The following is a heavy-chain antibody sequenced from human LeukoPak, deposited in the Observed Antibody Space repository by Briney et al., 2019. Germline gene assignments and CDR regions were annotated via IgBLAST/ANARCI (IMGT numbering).Heavy chain of an antibody. J-gene: IGHJ4*02. D-gene: IGHD3-22*01. V-gene: IGHV3-23*01. CDR2: ISGSGGST. CDR1: GFTFSSYA. Sequence: GGSLRLSCAASGFTFSSYAMSWVRQAPGKGLEWVSAISGSGGSTYYADSVKGRFTISRDNAKNSLYLQMNSLGAEDTAVYYCARPYDTRGYFPDYWGQGTLVTVSS. CDR3: ARPYDTRGYFPDY.